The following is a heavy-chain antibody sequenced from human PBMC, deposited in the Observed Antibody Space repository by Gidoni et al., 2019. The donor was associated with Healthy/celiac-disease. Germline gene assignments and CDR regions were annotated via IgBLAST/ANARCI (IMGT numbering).Heavy chain of an antibody. D-gene: IGHD3-10*01. CDR2: ISYDGSNK. V-gene: IGHV3-30*18. Sequence: QVQLVESGGGVVQPGRSLRLSCADSGLTFSSYGLHWVRQDPGKGLEWVAVISYDGSNKYYADSVKGRFTISRDNSKNTLYLQMNSLRAEDTAVYYCAKEISKYYYGSGRYGMDVWGQGTTVTVSS. CDR1: GLTFSSYG. J-gene: IGHJ6*02. CDR3: AKEISKYYYGSGRYGMDV.